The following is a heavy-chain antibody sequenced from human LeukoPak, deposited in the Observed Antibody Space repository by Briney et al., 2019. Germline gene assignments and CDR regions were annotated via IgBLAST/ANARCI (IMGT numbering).Heavy chain of an antibody. CDR1: GGTFSSYA. V-gene: IGHV1-69*13. D-gene: IGHD4-17*01. Sequence: SVKVSCKASGGTFSSYAISWVRQAPGQGLEWMGGIIPIFGTANYAQKFQGRVTITADESTSTAYMELSSLRSEDTAVYYCARCSTVTTLVEAFDIWGPGTMVTVSS. CDR3: ARCSTVTTLVEAFDI. J-gene: IGHJ3*02. CDR2: IIPIFGTA.